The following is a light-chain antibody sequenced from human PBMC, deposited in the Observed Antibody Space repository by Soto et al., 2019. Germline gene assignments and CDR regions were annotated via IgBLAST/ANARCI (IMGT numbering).Light chain of an antibody. CDR1: QSISSN. CDR2: GAS. Sequence: EIVMTQSPATLSVSPGESATLSCRASQSISSNLAWYQQKPGQAPRLLIYGASTRATGFPARFSGSGSGTDFTLTISRLEPEDFAIYYCQQYGTSPPWTFGQGTKVDIK. V-gene: IGKV3-15*01. CDR3: QQYGTSPPWT. J-gene: IGKJ1*01.